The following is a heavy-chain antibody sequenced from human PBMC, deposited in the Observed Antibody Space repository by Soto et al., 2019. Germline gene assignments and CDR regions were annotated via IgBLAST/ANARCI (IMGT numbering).Heavy chain of an antibody. D-gene: IGHD2-8*01. CDR3: ARVRCFNGLCHTADYGMDV. CDR1: GDVFRSYG. CDR2: IIPISGTT. Sequence: QVQLVQSGAEVKKPGSSVKVSCKASGDVFRSYGINWVRQAPGQGLEWMGGIIPISGTTNYAQKFQGRVAITEDESTDTVYMELSRLRSEDTAVYFCARVRCFNGLCHTADYGMDVWGQGTTVTVSS. V-gene: IGHV1-69*01. J-gene: IGHJ6*02.